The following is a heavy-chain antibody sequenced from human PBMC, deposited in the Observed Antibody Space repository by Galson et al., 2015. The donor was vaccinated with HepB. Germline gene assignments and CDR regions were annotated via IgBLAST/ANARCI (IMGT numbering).Heavy chain of an antibody. D-gene: IGHD1-1*01. CDR1: GDSISNNIY. J-gene: IGHJ3*01. CDR3: TREVQHPANDAFNV. V-gene: IGHV4-39*01. Sequence: ETLSLTCTVSGDSISNNIYWVWIRQPPGKGLEWIGSTYYRGSTTYNPSLKSRVAISIDTSKNLFSLTLSAVTAADTAIYYCTREVQHPANDAFNVWGRGTMVTVSS. CDR2: TYYRGST.